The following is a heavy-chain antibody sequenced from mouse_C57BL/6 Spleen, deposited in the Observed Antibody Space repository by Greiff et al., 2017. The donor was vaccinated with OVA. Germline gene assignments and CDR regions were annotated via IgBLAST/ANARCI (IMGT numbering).Heavy chain of an antibody. D-gene: IGHD4-1*01. CDR3: TRGTGTDYAMDY. J-gene: IGHJ4*01. V-gene: IGHV1-15*01. CDR2: IDPETGGT. CDR1: GYTFTDYE. Sequence: QVQLKESGAELVRPGASVTLSCKASGYTFTDYEMHWVKQTPVHGLEWIGAIDPETGGTAYNQKFKGKAILTADKSSSTAYMELRSLTSEDSAVYYCTRGTGTDYAMDYWGQGTSVTVSS.